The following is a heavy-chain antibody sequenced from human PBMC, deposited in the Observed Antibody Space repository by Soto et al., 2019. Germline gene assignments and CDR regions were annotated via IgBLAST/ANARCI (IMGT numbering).Heavy chain of an antibody. D-gene: IGHD3-22*01. CDR1: GYSLNSYW. CDR3: ARQDSSGYFLRVYYYYGMDV. V-gene: IGHV5-10-1*01. Sequence: GGAPEISRKSSGYSLNSYWYDWVRQRPGKGLEWMGRIDPSDSYTNYSPSFQGHVTISADKSTSTAYLQWRSLKDSDTAMYYCARQDSSGYFLRVYYYYGMDVWGQGTTVTVSS. J-gene: IGHJ6*02. CDR2: IDPSDSYT.